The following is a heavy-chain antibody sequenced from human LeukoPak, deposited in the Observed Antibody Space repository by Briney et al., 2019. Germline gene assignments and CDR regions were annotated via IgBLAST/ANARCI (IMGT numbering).Heavy chain of an antibody. Sequence: SETLSLTCAVYGGSFSGYYWSWIRQPPGKGLEWIGEINHSGSTNYNPSLKSRATISVDTSKNQFSLKLSSVTAADTAVYYCARGKAVTTFNWFDPWGQGTLVTVSS. CDR1: GGSFSGYY. CDR3: ARGKAVTTFNWFDP. V-gene: IGHV4-34*01. D-gene: IGHD4-11*01. CDR2: INHSGST. J-gene: IGHJ5*02.